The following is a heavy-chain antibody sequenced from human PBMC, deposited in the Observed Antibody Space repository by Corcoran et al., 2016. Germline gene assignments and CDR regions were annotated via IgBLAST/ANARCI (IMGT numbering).Heavy chain of an antibody. CDR3: ARDQEGGTISSSFYYGMDV. CDR1: GFSFRSLS. Sequence: EVQLVESGGGLVQPGGSLILSFAASGFSFRSLSMNWVRRSPGQGLEWILNISGRGGTIYYADSVKGRLTISRDNAKNSLFLQMNTLRAEATALYYCARDQEGGTISSSFYYGMDVWGQGTTVTGAS. V-gene: IGHV3-48*04. D-gene: IGHD2-2*01. J-gene: IGHJ6*02. CDR2: ISGRGGTI.